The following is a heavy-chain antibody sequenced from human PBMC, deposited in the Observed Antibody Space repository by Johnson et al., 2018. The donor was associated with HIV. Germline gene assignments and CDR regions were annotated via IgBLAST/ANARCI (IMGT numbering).Heavy chain of an antibody. CDR3: AKDIQAGTHDAFDI. Sequence: VQLVESGGGLVQPGGSLRLSCAASGFTFSDHYMDWVRQAPGKGLEWVGRSKNKPNSYTTEYAASVKGRFTISRDDSKNSLYLQMNSLRAEDTALYYCAKDIQAGTHDAFDIWGQGTMVTVSS. CDR2: SKNKPNSYTT. J-gene: IGHJ3*02. V-gene: IGHV3-72*01. D-gene: IGHD1-7*01. CDR1: GFTFSDHY.